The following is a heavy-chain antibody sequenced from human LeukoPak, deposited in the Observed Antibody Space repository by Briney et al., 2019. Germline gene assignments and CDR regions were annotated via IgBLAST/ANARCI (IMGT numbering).Heavy chain of an antibody. CDR3: ASTIHCGGDCPFEY. Sequence: ASVKVSCKASGYTFTSYGISWVRQAPGQGLEWMGWISAYNGNTNYAQKLQGRVTMTTDTPMSTAYMELRSLRSDDTAVYYCASTIHCGGDCPFEYWGQGTLVTVSS. CDR2: ISAYNGNT. D-gene: IGHD2-21*02. V-gene: IGHV1-18*01. J-gene: IGHJ4*02. CDR1: GYTFTSYG.